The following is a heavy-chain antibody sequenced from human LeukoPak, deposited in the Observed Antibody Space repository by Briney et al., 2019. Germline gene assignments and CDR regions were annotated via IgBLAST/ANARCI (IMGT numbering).Heavy chain of an antibody. V-gene: IGHV1-2*02. CDR3: ARGGFYGDYDY. CDR2: INPNSGGT. D-gene: IGHD4-17*01. J-gene: IGHJ4*02. CDR1: GYTFSGYY. Sequence: ASVRVSCKASGYTFSGYYIHWVRQAPGQGLEWMGWINPNSGGTNFAQKLQGRVTMTTDTSTSTAYMELRSLRSDDTAVYYCARGGFYGDYDYWGQGTLVTVSS.